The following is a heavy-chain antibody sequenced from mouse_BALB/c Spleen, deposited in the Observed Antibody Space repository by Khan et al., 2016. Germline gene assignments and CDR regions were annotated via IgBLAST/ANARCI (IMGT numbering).Heavy chain of an antibody. CDR3: ARLDGNYAMDY. V-gene: IGHV5-9-3*01. Sequence: EVELVESGGGLVKPGGSLKLSCAASGFTFSNYAMSWVRQTPEKRLEWVAIISSGGSHTYYPDNMKGRFTIFRDNAKNILYLQMSSLRSEDTAIYYCARLDGNYAMDYWGQGSSVTVSS. CDR2: ISSGGSHT. CDR1: GFTFSNYA. J-gene: IGHJ4*01. D-gene: IGHD2-1*01.